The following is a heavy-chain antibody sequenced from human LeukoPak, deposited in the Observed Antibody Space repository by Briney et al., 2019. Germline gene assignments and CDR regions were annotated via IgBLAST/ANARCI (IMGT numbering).Heavy chain of an antibody. Sequence: SETLSLTCTVSGGSISSYYWSWIRQPPGKGLEWIGYIYYSGSTNYNPSLKSRVTISVDTSKNQFSLKLSSVTAADTAVYYCARDRAAAGIDYWGQGTLVAVSS. CDR2: IYYSGST. V-gene: IGHV4-59*01. D-gene: IGHD6-13*01. J-gene: IGHJ4*02. CDR1: GGSISSYY. CDR3: ARDRAAAGIDY.